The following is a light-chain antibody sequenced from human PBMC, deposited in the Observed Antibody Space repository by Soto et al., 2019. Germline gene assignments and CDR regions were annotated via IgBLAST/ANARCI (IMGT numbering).Light chain of an antibody. Sequence: TQSPATLSVSPGERATLSCRASQSVGTNLAWYQQKPGQAPRLLIFGASTRAAAIPATFSGSGSGTEFTLTISSLQSEDFAVYYCQQYNNWPITFGGGTKVEIK. CDR2: GAS. J-gene: IGKJ4*01. CDR1: QSVGTN. CDR3: QQYNNWPIT. V-gene: IGKV3-15*01.